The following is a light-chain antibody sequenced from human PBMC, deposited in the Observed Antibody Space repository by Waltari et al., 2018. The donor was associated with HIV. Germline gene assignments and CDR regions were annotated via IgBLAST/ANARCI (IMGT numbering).Light chain of an antibody. CDR3: QQYINWPPYT. CDR2: DAS. CDR1: QGISTD. V-gene: IGKV3-15*01. J-gene: IGKJ2*01. Sequence: EIVMTQSPATLSVSPGERVTLPCRASQGISTDLAWYQQKPGQAPRLLIYDASTRATDIPARFSGSGSGTEFTLTISSLQSEDFAIYYCQQYINWPPYTFGQGTKLEIK.